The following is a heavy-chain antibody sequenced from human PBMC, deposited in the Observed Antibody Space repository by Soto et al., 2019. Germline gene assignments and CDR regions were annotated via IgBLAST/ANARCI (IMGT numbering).Heavy chain of an antibody. D-gene: IGHD6-6*01. CDR2: ISYDGSNK. CDR1: GFTFSSYA. V-gene: IGHV3-30-3*01. J-gene: IGHJ4*02. Sequence: QVQLVESGGGVVQPGRSLRLSCAASGFTFSSYAMHWVRQAPGKGLEWVAVISYDGSNKYYADSVKGRFTISRDNSKNTLYLQMNSLRAEDTAVYYCAARARYSSSLVTQGVWGQGTLVTVSS. CDR3: AARARYSSSLVTQGV.